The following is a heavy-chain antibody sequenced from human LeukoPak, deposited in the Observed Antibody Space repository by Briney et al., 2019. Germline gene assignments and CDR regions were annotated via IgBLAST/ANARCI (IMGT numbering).Heavy chain of an antibody. CDR2: ISAYNGNT. CDR3: ARAKGDYGDY. V-gene: IGHV1-18*01. CDR1: GYTFTSYA. Sequence: VASVKVSCKASGYTFTSYAMNWVRQAPGQGLEWMGWISAYNGNTNYAQKLQGRVTMTTDTSTSTAYMELRSLRSDDTAVYYCARAKGDYGDYWGQGTLVTVSS. D-gene: IGHD4-17*01. J-gene: IGHJ4*02.